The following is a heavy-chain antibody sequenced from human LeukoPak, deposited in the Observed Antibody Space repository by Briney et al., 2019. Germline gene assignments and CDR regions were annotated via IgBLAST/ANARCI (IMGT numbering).Heavy chain of an antibody. Sequence: SETLSLTCAVYGGSFSDYYWSWIRQPPGKGLEWIGEINHSGSTNYNPSLKSRVTISVDTSENHFSLKLNSVTAADTAVYYCLTVDTSVGKDSWGQGTLVTVSS. CDR3: LTVDTSVGKDS. D-gene: IGHD5-18*01. CDR2: INHSGST. V-gene: IGHV4-34*03. CDR1: GGSFSDYY. J-gene: IGHJ4*02.